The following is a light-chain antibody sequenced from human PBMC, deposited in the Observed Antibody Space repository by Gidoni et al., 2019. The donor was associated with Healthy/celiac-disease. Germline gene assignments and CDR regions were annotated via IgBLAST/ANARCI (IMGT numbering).Light chain of an antibody. CDR3: GTWDSSLSELV. Sequence: QSVLTQPPSVSAAPGQKVTISCSGSSSNIGNNYVSWYQQLPGTAPKLLIYDNKKRPSGIPDRFSGSKSGTSATLGITGLQTGDEADYYCGTWDSSLSELVFGGGTKLXVX. V-gene: IGLV1-51*01. J-gene: IGLJ3*02. CDR2: DNK. CDR1: SSNIGNNY.